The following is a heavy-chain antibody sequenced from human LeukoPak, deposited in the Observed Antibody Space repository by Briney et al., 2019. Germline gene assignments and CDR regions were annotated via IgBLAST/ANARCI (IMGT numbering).Heavy chain of an antibody. V-gene: IGHV3-74*01. CDR3: ARGLIAARPFDY. CDR1: GFKFNSYW. J-gene: IGHJ4*02. Sequence: GGSLRLSCAVSGFKFNSYWMNWVRQVPGKGLVWVAHINTHGNTANYADSVKGRFTISRDNAKSTLYLQMNSLRAEDTAVYYCARGLIAARPFDYWGQGTLVTVSS. CDR2: INTHGNTA. D-gene: IGHD6-6*01.